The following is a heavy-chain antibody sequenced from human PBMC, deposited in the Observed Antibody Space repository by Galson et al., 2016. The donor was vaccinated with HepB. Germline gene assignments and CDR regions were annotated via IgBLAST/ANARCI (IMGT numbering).Heavy chain of an antibody. CDR2: IYWDNDQ. CDR3: VHRFGGRDYDY. CDR1: GFSLSTSAMA. Sequence: PALVKPPQTLTLTCTFSGFSLSTSAMAVGWIRQPPGKALEWLALIYWDNDQRYSPSLERRLSISKDTSRNQVVLTMTNMDPVDTATYYCVHRFGGRDYDYWGQGILVPVSS. D-gene: IGHD4-23*01. V-gene: IGHV2-5*02. J-gene: IGHJ4*02.